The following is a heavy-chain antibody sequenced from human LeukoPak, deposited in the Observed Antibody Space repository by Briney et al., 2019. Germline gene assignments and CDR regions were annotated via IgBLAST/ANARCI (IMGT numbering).Heavy chain of an antibody. V-gene: IGHV4-59*01. J-gene: IGHJ4*02. CDR2: IYYSGST. Sequence: SETLSLTCTVSGGSISSYYWSWIRQPPGKGLEWIGYIYYSGSTNYNPSLKSRVTISVDTSKNQFSLKLSSVAAADTAVYYCARGSGWYYYWGQGTLVTVSS. CDR1: GGSISSYY. D-gene: IGHD6-19*01. CDR3: ARGSGWYYY.